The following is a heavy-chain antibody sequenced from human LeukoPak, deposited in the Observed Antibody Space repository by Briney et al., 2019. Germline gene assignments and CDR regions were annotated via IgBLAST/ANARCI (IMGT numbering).Heavy chain of an antibody. D-gene: IGHD2-15*01. CDR1: GVTLSAYA. CDR3: AKQLGYCSDGSCYFPY. V-gene: IGHV3-23*01. Sequence: PGGSLRLSCAASGVTLSAYAMSWARQAPGKGLEWVSGISSSGSGDNTYYADSVKGRFTISRDNSKSTLCLQMNSLRAEDTAVYYCAKQLGYCSDGSCYFPYWGQGTLVTVSS. CDR2: ISSSGSGDNT. J-gene: IGHJ4*02.